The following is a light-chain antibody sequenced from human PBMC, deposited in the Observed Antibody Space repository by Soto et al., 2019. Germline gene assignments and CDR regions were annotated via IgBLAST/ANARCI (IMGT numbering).Light chain of an antibody. Sequence: EIVMTQSPAVVSVSPGAGATLSCRASQNIRSALAWYQQKPGQAPRLLMYDSSNRANGVPARFSASGSGTEFTLTITSLQSEDFAVYYCQQFNDWPRTLGQGTKVDIK. V-gene: IGKV3-15*01. J-gene: IGKJ1*01. CDR3: QQFNDWPRT. CDR2: DSS. CDR1: QNIRSA.